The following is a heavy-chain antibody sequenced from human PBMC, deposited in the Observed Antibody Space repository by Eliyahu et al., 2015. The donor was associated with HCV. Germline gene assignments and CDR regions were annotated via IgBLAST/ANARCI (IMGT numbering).Heavy chain of an antibody. Sequence: EVQLLESGGGLVQPGGSLRLSCAASGFTFSXYAMSWVRQAPGKGLEWVSAISGSGGSTYYADSVKGRFTISRDNSKNTLYLQMNSLRAEDTAVYYCAKDGEVEWELPVDFDYWGQGTLVTVSS. J-gene: IGHJ4*02. D-gene: IGHD1-26*01. CDR2: ISGSGGST. CDR1: GFTFSXYA. CDR3: AKDGEVEWELPVDFDY. V-gene: IGHV3-23*01.